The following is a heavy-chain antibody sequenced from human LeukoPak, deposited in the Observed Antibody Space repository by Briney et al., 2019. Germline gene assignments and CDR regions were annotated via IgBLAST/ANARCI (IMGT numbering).Heavy chain of an antibody. Sequence: PSETLSLTCTVSGGSVSSGSYYWNWIRQPPGKVLEWIGYIYYSGSTNYNPSLKSRVTISVDTSKNQFSLKLSSVTAADTAVYYCARGYYYGSGSLWGQGTLVTVSS. V-gene: IGHV4-61*01. CDR1: GGSVSSGSYY. D-gene: IGHD3-10*01. CDR3: ARGYYYGSGSL. CDR2: IYYSGST. J-gene: IGHJ4*02.